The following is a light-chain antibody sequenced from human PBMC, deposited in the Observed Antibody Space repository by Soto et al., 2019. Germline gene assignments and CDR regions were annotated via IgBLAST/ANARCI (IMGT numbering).Light chain of an antibody. CDR3: QQYGSSPLYS. CDR2: NTS. Sequence: EIVLTQSPGTLSLSPGERATLSCRASQSVSSGYLAWYQQKPGQAPRLVIYNTSHRAAGIPDRFSGSGSETDFTLTISGLEPEDFAVYYCQQYGSSPLYSFGQGTNLEIK. CDR1: QSVSSGY. J-gene: IGKJ2*01. V-gene: IGKV3-20*01.